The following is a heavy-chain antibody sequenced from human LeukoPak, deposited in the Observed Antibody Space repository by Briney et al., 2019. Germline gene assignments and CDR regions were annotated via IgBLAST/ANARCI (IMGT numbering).Heavy chain of an antibody. Sequence: SGPTLVNPTQTLTLTCTFSGFSLTTNGMRVSWIRQTPGKALEWLARIDWDDNKFYSTSLKTRLTISKDTSRNQVVLTMTNLAPVDTATYYCARTPRGTCYDYWGQGTLVTVSS. CDR3: ARTPRGTCYDY. D-gene: IGHD2-15*01. CDR2: IDWDDNK. CDR1: GFSLTTNGMR. V-gene: IGHV2-70*04. J-gene: IGHJ4*02.